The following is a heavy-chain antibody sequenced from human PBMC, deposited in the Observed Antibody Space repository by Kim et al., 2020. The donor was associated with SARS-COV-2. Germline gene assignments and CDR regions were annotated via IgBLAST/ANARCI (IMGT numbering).Heavy chain of an antibody. CDR2: INHSGST. D-gene: IGHD5-18*01. J-gene: IGHJ4*02. CDR3: ARGRGYSYGGTSRSDY. V-gene: IGHV4-34*01. Sequence: SETLSLTCAVYGGSFSGYYWSWIRQPPGKGLEWIGEINHSGSTNYNPSLKSRVTISVDTSKNQFSLKLSSVTAADTAVYYCARGRGYSYGGTSRSDYWGQGTLVTVSS. CDR1: GGSFSGYY.